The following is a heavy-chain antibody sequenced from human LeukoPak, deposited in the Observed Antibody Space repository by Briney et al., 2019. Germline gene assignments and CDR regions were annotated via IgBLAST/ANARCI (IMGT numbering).Heavy chain of an antibody. D-gene: IGHD3-22*01. V-gene: IGHV1-69*04. CDR3: ARGNYDSSGYKSNWFDP. J-gene: IGHJ5*02. Sequence: GASVKVSCKAFGGTFSSYAISWVRQAPGQGLEWMGRIIPIFGIANYAQKFQGRVTITADKSTSTAYMELSSLRSEDTAVYYCARGNYDSSGYKSNWFDPWGQGTLVTVSS. CDR2: IIPIFGIA. CDR1: GGTFSSYA.